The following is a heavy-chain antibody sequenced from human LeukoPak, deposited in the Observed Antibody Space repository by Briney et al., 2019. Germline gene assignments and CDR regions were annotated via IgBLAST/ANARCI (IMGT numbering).Heavy chain of an antibody. CDR2: ISSSSGIR. D-gene: IGHD5-18*01. J-gene: IGHJ4*02. V-gene: IGHV3-48*03. CDR1: GFTFNHYE. Sequence: GGSLRLSCAASGFTFNHYEMNWVRLAPGKGLEWVSYISSSSGIRYYADSVKGRFTISRDNAKNALHLQMSSLRAEDTARYYCARLHVRGYRYGFDFWGQGTLVTVSS. CDR3: ARLHVRGYRYGFDF.